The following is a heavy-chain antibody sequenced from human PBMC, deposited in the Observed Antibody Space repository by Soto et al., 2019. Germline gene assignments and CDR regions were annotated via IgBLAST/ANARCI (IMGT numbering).Heavy chain of an antibody. Sequence: PGGSLRLSCAASGFTFSGYNMNWVRQAPGRGPEWVSYISTSGSDIYYGDSLKGRVTISRDNAKNSLYLQMHSLRAEDTAVYYCVRGRLAVTAAIPGYFDSWGQGAPVTVSS. J-gene: IGHJ4*02. D-gene: IGHD2-2*02. CDR2: ISTSGSDI. CDR3: VRGRLAVTAAIPGYFDS. CDR1: GFTFSGYN. V-gene: IGHV3-48*01.